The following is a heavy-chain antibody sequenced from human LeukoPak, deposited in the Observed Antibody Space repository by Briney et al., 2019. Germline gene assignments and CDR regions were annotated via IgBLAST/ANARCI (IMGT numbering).Heavy chain of an antibody. D-gene: IGHD2-15*01. CDR3: AKDLPRSGPPYFDY. CDR2: ISGSGGST. V-gene: IGHV3-23*01. Sequence: GGSLRLSCAASGFTFSSYAMSWVRQAPGKGLEWVSAISGSGGSTYADSVKGRFTISRDNSKNTLYLQMNSLRAEDTAVYYCAKDLPRSGPPYFDYWGQGTLVTVSS. CDR1: GFTFSSYA. J-gene: IGHJ4*02.